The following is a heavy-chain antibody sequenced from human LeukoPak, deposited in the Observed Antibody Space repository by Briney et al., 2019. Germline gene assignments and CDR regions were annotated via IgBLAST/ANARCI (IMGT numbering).Heavy chain of an antibody. J-gene: IGHJ6*02. CDR2: IYYSGST. D-gene: IGHD2-2*02. V-gene: IGHV4-59*08. CDR1: GGSISSYY. CDR3: ARIPRSSYYYGMDV. Sequence: SETLSLTCTVSGGSISSYYWSWIRQPPGKGLEWIGYIYYSGSTNYNPSLKSRVTISVDTSKNQFSLKLSSVTAADTAVYYCARIPRSSYYYGMDVWGQGTTVTVSS.